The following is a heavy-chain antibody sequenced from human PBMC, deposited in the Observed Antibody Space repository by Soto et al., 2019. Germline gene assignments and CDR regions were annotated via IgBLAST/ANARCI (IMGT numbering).Heavy chain of an antibody. CDR3: TTMATIPRTYYYYYYGMDV. CDR2: IKSKTDGGTT. Sequence: LRLSCAASGFTFSNAWMSWVRQAPGKGLEWVGRIKSKTDGGTTDYAAPVKGRFTISRDDSKNTLYLQMNSLKTEDTAVYYCTTMATIPRTYYYYYYGMDVWGQGTTVTVSS. J-gene: IGHJ6*02. V-gene: IGHV3-15*01. D-gene: IGHD5-12*01. CDR1: GFTFSNAW.